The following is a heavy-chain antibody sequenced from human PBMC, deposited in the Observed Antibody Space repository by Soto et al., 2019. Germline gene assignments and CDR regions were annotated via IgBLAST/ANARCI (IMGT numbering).Heavy chain of an antibody. CDR3: AASARDVLGYDYKDTEGLDI. CDR2: IIPLFNVA. Sequence: QVQLVQSGPEVKKPGSSVKVSCEASGGTFSNFAVNWVRQAPGQGLEWVGGIIPLFNVAKYAQKVEGRVTIVADDSTSTAYMDLSSLRSDDTAVYYCAASARDVLGYDYKDTEGLDIWGQGTMVTVSS. J-gene: IGHJ3*02. D-gene: IGHD4-4*01. V-gene: IGHV1-69*01. CDR1: GGTFSNFA.